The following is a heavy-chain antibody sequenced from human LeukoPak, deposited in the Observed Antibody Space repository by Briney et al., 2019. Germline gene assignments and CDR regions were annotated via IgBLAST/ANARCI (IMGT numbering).Heavy chain of an antibody. CDR1: GGSFSGYY. D-gene: IGHD3-3*01. V-gene: IGHV4-34*01. CDR2: INHSGST. J-gene: IGHJ4*02. Sequence: SETLSLTCAVYGGSFSGYYWSWIRQPPGKGLEWIGEINHSGSTNYNPSLKSRVTISIDTSKKQFSLKLSSVTAADTAVYYCAKDRALEWFEVIDYWGQGTLVTVSS. CDR3: AKDRALEWFEVIDY.